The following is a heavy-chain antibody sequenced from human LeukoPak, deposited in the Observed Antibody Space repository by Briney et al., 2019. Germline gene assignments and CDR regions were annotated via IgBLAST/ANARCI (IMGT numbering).Heavy chain of an antibody. J-gene: IGHJ4*02. CDR3: ARDGGSYSPLYYFDY. D-gene: IGHD1-26*01. Sequence: AGGSLRLSCAASGFTFSNYWMHWVRQAPGKGLEYVSAISSNGGSTYYANSVKGRFTISRDNSKNTLYLQMGSLRAEDMAVYYCARDGGSYSPLYYFDYWGQGTLVTVSS. V-gene: IGHV3-64*01. CDR2: ISSNGGST. CDR1: GFTFSNYW.